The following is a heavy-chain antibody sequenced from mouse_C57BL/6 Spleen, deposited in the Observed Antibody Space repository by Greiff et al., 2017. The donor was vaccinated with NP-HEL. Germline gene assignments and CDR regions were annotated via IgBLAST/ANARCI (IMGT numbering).Heavy chain of an antibody. J-gene: IGHJ3*01. CDR3: ARSYYYGSSQAWFAY. D-gene: IGHD1-1*01. V-gene: IGHV1-50*01. CDR1: GYTFTSYW. Sequence: VQLQQSGAELVKPGASVKLSCKASGYTFTSYWMQWVKQRPGQGLEWIGEIDPSDSYTNYNQKFKGKATLTVDTSSSTAYMQLSSLTSEDSAVYYCARSYYYGSSQAWFAYWGQGTLVTVSA. CDR2: IDPSDSYT.